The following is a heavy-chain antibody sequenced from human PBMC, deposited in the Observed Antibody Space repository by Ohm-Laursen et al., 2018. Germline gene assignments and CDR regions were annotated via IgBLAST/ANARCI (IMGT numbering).Heavy chain of an antibody. Sequence: SSLRLSCAASGFTFSSHGMHWVRQAPGKGLEWVAVIWYDGSNKYYADSVKGRFTISRDNSKNTLYLQMNSLRAEDTAVYYCAKYRGSGWRGAFDIWGQGTMVAVSS. CDR1: GFTFSSHG. CDR2: IWYDGSNK. D-gene: IGHD6-19*01. CDR3: AKYRGSGWRGAFDI. V-gene: IGHV3-33*06. J-gene: IGHJ3*02.